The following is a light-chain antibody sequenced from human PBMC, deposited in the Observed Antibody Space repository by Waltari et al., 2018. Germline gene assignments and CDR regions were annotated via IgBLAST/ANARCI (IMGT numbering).Light chain of an antibody. J-gene: IGKJ3*01. V-gene: IGKV3D-15*01. CDR2: DAD. CDR1: QSVSSN. Sequence: EIVMTQSPATLSVSPGERVTLSCWASQSVSSNLAWYQQKPGQGPSLLIHDADTRAPGIPARFSGSGSGTEFTLTISSLTSEDFAIYYCQQYINWPSFTFGPGTKVDIK. CDR3: QQYINWPSFT.